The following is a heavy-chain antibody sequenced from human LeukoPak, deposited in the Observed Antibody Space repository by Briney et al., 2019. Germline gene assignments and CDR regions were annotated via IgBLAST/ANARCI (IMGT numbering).Heavy chain of an antibody. CDR1: GYSFTSYW. Sequence: GESLKISCKGSGYSFTSYWIGWVRQMPGKGLEWMGTIYLGDSDTRYSPSFQGQVTISADKSISTAYLQWSSLKASDTAMYYCARQSLSYYYGSGSYRHYYYYYMDVWGKGTTVTVSS. CDR2: IYLGDSDT. CDR3: ARQSLSYYYGSGSYRHYYYYYMDV. V-gene: IGHV5-51*01. J-gene: IGHJ6*03. D-gene: IGHD3-10*01.